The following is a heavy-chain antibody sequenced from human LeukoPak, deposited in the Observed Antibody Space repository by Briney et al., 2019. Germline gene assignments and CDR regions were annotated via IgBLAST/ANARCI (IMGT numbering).Heavy chain of an antibody. Sequence: GGSLRLSCAASGFTFSSYAMTWVRQAPGKGLEWVSAISGSGGSTYYADSVKGRFTISRDNSKNTLYLQMNSLRAEDTAVYYCAKDYDSSGYYYYFDYWGQGTLVTVSS. CDR3: AKDYDSSGYYYYFDY. CDR2: ISGSGGST. D-gene: IGHD3-22*01. CDR1: GFTFSSYA. V-gene: IGHV3-23*01. J-gene: IGHJ4*02.